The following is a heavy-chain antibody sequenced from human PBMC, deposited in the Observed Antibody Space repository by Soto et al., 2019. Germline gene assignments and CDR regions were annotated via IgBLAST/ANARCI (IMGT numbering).Heavy chain of an antibody. D-gene: IGHD3-10*01. J-gene: IGHJ3*02. Sequence: PSETLSLTCTVSGGSISSSNWWSWVRQPPGKGLEWIGEIYHSGSTNYNPSLKSRVTISVDKSKNQFSLKLSSVTAADTAVYYCAKLWFGDNDAFEIWGQGTMVTVSS. CDR3: AKLWFGDNDAFEI. CDR1: GGSISSSNW. V-gene: IGHV4-4*02. CDR2: IYHSGST.